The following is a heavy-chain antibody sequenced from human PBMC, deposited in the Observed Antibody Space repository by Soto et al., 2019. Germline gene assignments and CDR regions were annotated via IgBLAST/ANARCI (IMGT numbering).Heavy chain of an antibody. V-gene: IGHV4-38-2*01. CDR1: GYSISSGYY. Sequence: SETLSLTCAVSGYSISSGYYWGWIRQPPGKGLEWIGSIYHSGSTYYNPSLKSRVTISVDTSKNQFSLKLSSVTAADTAVYYCARGGYLGYNWCDTWGKGTMV. CDR3: ARGGYLGYNWCDT. J-gene: IGHJ5*02. CDR2: IYHSGST. D-gene: IGHD3-16*01.